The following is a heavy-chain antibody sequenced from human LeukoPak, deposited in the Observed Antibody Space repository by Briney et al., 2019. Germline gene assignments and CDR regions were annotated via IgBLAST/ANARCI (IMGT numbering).Heavy chain of an antibody. CDR1: GFTFSSYG. CDR2: IWYDGSNK. J-gene: IGHJ4*02. V-gene: IGHV3-33*01. Sequence: PGGSLRLSCAASGFTFSSYGMHWVRQAPGKGLEWVAVIWYDGSNKYYADSVKGRFTISRDNSKNTLYLQMNSLRAEDTAVYYCARDQPTVTMGYWGEGTLVTVSS. D-gene: IGHD4-17*01. CDR3: ARDQPTVTMGY.